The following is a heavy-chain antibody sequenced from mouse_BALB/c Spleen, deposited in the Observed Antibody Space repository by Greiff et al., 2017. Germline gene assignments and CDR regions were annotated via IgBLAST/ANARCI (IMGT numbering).Heavy chain of an antibody. CDR2: IRNKANGYTT. V-gene: IGHV7-3*02. D-gene: IGHD2-10*01. CDR3: ARASSYYYFDY. Sequence: EVKLVESGGGLVQPGGSLRLSCATSGFTFTDYYMSWVRQPPGKALEWLGFIRNKANGYTTEYSASVKGRFTISRDNSQSILYLQMNTLRAEDSATYYCARASSYYYFDYWGQGTTLTVSS. CDR1: GFTFTDYY. J-gene: IGHJ2*01.